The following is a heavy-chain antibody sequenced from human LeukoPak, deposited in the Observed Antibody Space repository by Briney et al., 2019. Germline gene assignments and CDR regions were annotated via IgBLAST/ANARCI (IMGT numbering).Heavy chain of an antibody. CDR3: ARETYYYGSGLHMDV. CDR1: GGSFSGYY. D-gene: IGHD3-10*01. Sequence: PSETLSLTCAAYGGSFSGYYWSWIRQPPGKGLEWIGEINHSGSTNYNPSLKSRVTISVDTSKNQFSLKLSSVTAADTAVYYCARETYYYGSGLHMDVWGKGTTVTVSS. J-gene: IGHJ6*03. CDR2: INHSGST. V-gene: IGHV4-34*01.